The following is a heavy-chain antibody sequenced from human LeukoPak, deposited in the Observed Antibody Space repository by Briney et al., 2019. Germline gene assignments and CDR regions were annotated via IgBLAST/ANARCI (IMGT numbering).Heavy chain of an antibody. Sequence: QTGGSLRLSCAASGFTFSSYSMNWVRQAPGKGLEWVSYMSSTSSTIYYADSVKGRFTISRDNAKNSLYLQMNSLRAEDTAVYYCARSIVATYSYYYYYMDVWGKGTTVTVSS. D-gene: IGHD5-12*01. CDR1: GFTFSSYS. CDR3: ARSIVATYSYYYYYMDV. V-gene: IGHV3-48*01. J-gene: IGHJ6*03. CDR2: MSSTSSTI.